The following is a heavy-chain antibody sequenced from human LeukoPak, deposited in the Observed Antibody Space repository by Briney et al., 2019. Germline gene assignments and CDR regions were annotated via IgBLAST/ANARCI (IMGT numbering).Heavy chain of an antibody. CDR3: ARTTEGGYTYGYFYYYYMDV. D-gene: IGHD5-18*01. CDR1: GGSISSYY. Sequence: SETLSLTCTVSGGSISSYYWSWIRQPPGKGLEWIGYIYYSGSTNYNPPLKSRVTISVDTSKNQFSLKLTSVTAADTAVYYCARTTEGGYTYGYFYYYYMDVWGKGTTVTISS. CDR2: IYYSGST. V-gene: IGHV4-59*01. J-gene: IGHJ6*03.